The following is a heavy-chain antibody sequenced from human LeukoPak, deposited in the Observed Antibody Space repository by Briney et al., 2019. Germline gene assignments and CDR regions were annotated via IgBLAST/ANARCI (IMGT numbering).Heavy chain of an antibody. Sequence: GGSLRLSCAASGFTFSSYAMSWVRQAPGKGLEWVATIYRDGSAKYYLDSVKDRFTISRDNAKNSLYLQMNSLRAEDTAVYYFARDPGWRLEGYFDYWGQGTLVTVSS. V-gene: IGHV3-7*01. CDR2: IYRDGSAK. CDR3: ARDPGWRLEGYFDY. CDR1: GFTFSSYA. J-gene: IGHJ4*02. D-gene: IGHD1-1*01.